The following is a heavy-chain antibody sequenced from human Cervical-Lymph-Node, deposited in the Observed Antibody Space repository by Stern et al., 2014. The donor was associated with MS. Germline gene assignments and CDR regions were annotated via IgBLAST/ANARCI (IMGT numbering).Heavy chain of an antibody. D-gene: IGHD2-2*01. CDR3: AGPRYAF. V-gene: IGHV1-69*06. CDR1: GGSFMNYA. J-gene: IGHJ4*02. CDR2: ISPLFSTS. Sequence: QMQLVQSGPEVKKPGSSVKVSCKASGGSFMNYAITWVRQAPGQGPEWMGDISPLFSTSNYPQKFQGRVTITADKSTTTAYMEVNSLTSEDTAVYYCAGPRYAFWGQGTLVIVSS.